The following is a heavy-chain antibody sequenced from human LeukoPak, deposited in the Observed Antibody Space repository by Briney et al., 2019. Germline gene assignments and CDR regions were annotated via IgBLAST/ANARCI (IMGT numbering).Heavy chain of an antibody. Sequence: SETLSLTCTVSGGSISSYYWSWIRQPPGKGLEWIGYIYYSGSTNYNPSLKSRVTISVDTSKNQFSLKLSSVTAADTAVYYCARADSGSYYLPFDYWGQGTLVTVSS. J-gene: IGHJ4*02. D-gene: IGHD1-26*01. CDR3: ARADSGSYYLPFDY. V-gene: IGHV4-59*01. CDR1: GGSISSYY. CDR2: IYYSGST.